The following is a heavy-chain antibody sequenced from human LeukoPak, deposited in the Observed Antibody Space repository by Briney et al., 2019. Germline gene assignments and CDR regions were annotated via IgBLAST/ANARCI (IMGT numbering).Heavy chain of an antibody. CDR2: IYPGDSDT. J-gene: IGHJ4*02. CDR1: GYSFTSYW. CDR3: ARLDDFWSGYSNFDY. Sequence: GESLKIYCKGSGYSFTSYWIGWVRQMPGKGLEWKGIIYPGDSDTRYSPSSQGQVTISAEQSISTAYLQWSSLKASDTAMYYCARLDDFWSGYSNFDYWGQGTLVTVSS. D-gene: IGHD3-3*01. V-gene: IGHV5-51*01.